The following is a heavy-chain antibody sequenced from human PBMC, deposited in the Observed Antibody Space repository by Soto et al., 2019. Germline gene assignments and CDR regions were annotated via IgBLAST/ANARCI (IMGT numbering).Heavy chain of an antibody. J-gene: IGHJ6*03. V-gene: IGHV3-11*01. Sequence: QVQLVESGGGLVKPGGSLRLSCAASGFTFSDDYMSWIRQAPGKGLEWVSYISSSGSTIYYADSVKGRFTISRDNAKNSLYLQMNSLRAEDTAVYYCARTMVRGVMTLQHYYYMDVWGKGTTVTVSS. CDR3: ARTMVRGVMTLQHYYYMDV. CDR2: ISSSGSTI. D-gene: IGHD3-10*01. CDR1: GFTFSDDY.